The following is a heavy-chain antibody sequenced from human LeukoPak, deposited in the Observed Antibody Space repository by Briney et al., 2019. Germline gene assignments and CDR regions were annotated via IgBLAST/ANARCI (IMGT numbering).Heavy chain of an antibody. CDR3: ARDFSPVGAAVNV. Sequence: GRSLRLSCAASGFTFSSYGMHWVRQAPGKGLEWVAVISYDGSNKYYADSVKGRFTISRDNSKNTLYLQMNSLRAEDTAVYYCARDFSPVGAAVNVWGQGTLVTVSS. J-gene: IGHJ4*02. CDR2: ISYDGSNK. V-gene: IGHV3-30*03. CDR1: GFTFSSYG. D-gene: IGHD1-26*01.